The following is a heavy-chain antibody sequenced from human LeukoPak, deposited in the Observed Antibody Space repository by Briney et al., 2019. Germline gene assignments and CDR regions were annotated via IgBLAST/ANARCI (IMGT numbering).Heavy chain of an antibody. Sequence: SETLSLTCTVSGGSISSYYWSWIRQPPGKRLEWIGYIYYSGSTNYNPSLKSRVTISVDTSKNQFSLKLSSVTAADTAVYYCARDAGGAAAGAGLDYWGQGTLVTVSS. CDR2: IYYSGST. J-gene: IGHJ4*02. CDR3: ARDAGGAAAGAGLDY. D-gene: IGHD6-13*01. CDR1: GGSISSYY. V-gene: IGHV4-59*01.